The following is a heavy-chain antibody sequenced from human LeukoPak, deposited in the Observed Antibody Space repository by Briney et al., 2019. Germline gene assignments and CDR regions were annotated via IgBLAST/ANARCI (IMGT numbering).Heavy chain of an antibody. D-gene: IGHD3-22*01. Sequence: PGGSLRLSCAASAFTFSRYSMNWVRQAPGKGLEWVANIKQDGSEKYYVDSVKGRFTISRDNAKNSLYLQINGLRAEDTAIYYCARRGYYDSSGYDYWGQGTLVTVSS. CDR2: IKQDGSEK. J-gene: IGHJ4*02. CDR3: ARRGYYDSSGYDY. CDR1: AFTFSRYS. V-gene: IGHV3-7*01.